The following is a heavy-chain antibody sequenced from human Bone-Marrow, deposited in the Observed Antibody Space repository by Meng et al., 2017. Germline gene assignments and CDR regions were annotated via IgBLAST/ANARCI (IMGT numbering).Heavy chain of an antibody. D-gene: IGHD2-15*01. J-gene: IGHJ4*02. CDR1: GGSFSGYY. V-gene: IGHV4-34*01. CDR3: ARGGYCSGGSCN. Sequence: QVQLQQWCAGLFKPSETLSLTCAVYGGSFSGYYWSWIRQPPGKGLEWIGEINHSGSTNYNPSLKSRVTISVDTSKNQFSLKLSSVTAADTAVYYWARGGYCSGGSCNWGQGTLVTVSS. CDR2: INHSGST.